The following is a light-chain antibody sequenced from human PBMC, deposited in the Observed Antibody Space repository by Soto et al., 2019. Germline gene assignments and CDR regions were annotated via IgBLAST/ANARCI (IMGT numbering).Light chain of an antibody. Sequence: QSVMGQPASVSGSLGHSITISCSGTSSDIGYYNYVSWYQQHPGKAPRLIIYEVTHRPSGVSNRFSGSKSGNTASLTISGLQAEEEADYFCSSYTSVTARVFGTGTKVTVL. CDR3: SSYTSVTARV. J-gene: IGLJ1*01. CDR1: SSDIGYYNY. V-gene: IGLV2-14*01. CDR2: EVT.